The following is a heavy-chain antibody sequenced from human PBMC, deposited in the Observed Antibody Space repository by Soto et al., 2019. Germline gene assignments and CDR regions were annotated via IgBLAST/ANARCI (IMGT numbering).Heavy chain of an antibody. CDR2: ISTYSGTR. J-gene: IGHJ4*02. V-gene: IGHV1-18*01. CDR1: GNTFNNHA. D-gene: IGHD2-2*01. Sequence: GASVKVSCKASGNTFNNHAVSWLRQAPGQGLEWMGWISTYSGTRNYARKFQDRVTMSSDTSTSTAYMELRSLTSNDTAIYYCAGDPNTSRFDYWGQGTPVTVSS. CDR3: AGDPNTSRFDY.